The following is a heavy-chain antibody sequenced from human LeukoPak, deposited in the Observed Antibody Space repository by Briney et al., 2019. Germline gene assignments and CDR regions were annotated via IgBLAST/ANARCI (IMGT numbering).Heavy chain of an antibody. Sequence: GGSLRLSCAAFQFTFSHYGMHWVRQAPGRGLEWVAVIWNDGSATYYADSVKGRFTISRDNSRNTLYLQMTSLRAEDTAVYYCAKDAQRGFDYSNSLEYWGQGTLVTVSS. CDR1: QFTFSHYG. CDR2: IWNDGSAT. J-gene: IGHJ4*02. CDR3: AKDAQRGFDYSNSLEY. D-gene: IGHD4-11*01. V-gene: IGHV3-33*03.